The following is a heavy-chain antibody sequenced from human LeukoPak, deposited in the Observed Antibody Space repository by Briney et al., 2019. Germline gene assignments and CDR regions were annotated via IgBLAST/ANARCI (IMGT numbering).Heavy chain of an antibody. Sequence: GGSLRLSCAASGFTFSSNWMHCVRQPPGKGLVWVSHISTDAKTITYADFVKGRFTISRDNAKNTVYLQMNSLRAEDTAVYYCVRGQERAWGLDYWGQGTLVTVSP. J-gene: IGHJ4*02. CDR2: ISTDAKTI. CDR3: VRGQERAWGLDY. V-gene: IGHV3-74*01. D-gene: IGHD7-27*01. CDR1: GFTFSSNW.